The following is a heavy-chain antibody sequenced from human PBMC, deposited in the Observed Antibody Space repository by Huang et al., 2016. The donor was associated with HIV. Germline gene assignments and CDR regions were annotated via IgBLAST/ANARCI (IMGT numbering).Heavy chain of an antibody. CDR2: TDTNSGKT. V-gene: IGHV1-8*01. J-gene: IGHJ5*02. CDR1: GYTFTSYD. Sequence: QVQLVQSGAEVKKPGASVKVSCKASGYTFTSYDFNWVRQATGQGVEWMGGTDTNSGKTGYSAKFQGRFTMTRNTPISTAYMELSSLRSEDTAVYYCARDLFGGSVRFDPWGQGTLVTVSS. D-gene: IGHD3-10*01. CDR3: ARDLFGGSVRFDP.